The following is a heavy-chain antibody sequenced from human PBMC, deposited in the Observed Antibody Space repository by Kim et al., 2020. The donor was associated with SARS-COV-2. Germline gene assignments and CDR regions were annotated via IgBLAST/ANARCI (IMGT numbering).Heavy chain of an antibody. CDR2: IKHSGST. CDR1: GGSFNDYY. J-gene: IGHJ6*02. V-gene: IGHV4-34*01. CDR3: ARPPIIVLRGRSGMDV. Sequence: SETLSLTCAVYGGSFNDYYWNWIRQPPGKAPEWIGEIKHSGSTAYNPSLESRVTMSVDTSKNQFSLKLKSVTAADTAVYYGARPPIIVLRGRSGMDVWG. D-gene: IGHD3-10*01.